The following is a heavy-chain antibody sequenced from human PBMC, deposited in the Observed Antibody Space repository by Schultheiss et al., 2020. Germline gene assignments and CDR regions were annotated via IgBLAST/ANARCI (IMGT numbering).Heavy chain of an antibody. CDR2: IYYSGST. V-gene: IGHV4-59*01. J-gene: IGHJ5*02. CDR3: AREQLYSSMGLVNWFDP. CDR1: GGSFSGYY. D-gene: IGHD6-13*01. Sequence: AETLSLTCAVYGGSFSGYYWSWIRQPAGKGLEWIGYIYYSGSTNYNPSLKSRVTISVDTSKNQFSLKLSSVTAADTAVYYCAREQLYSSMGLVNWFDPWGQGTLVTVSS.